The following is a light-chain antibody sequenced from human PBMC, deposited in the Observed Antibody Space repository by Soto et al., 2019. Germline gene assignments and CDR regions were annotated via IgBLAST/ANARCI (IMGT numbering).Light chain of an antibody. J-gene: IGLJ1*01. CDR3: HSHKSRNPRV. CDR1: SSDVGGYNH. CDR2: EVS. Sequence: QSVLTQPASVSGSPGQSITISCTGTSSDVGGYNHVSWYQHHPGKAPKLMIYEVSNRPSGVSNRFSGSKSGNTASLTISGLQDEEEADYYCHSHKSRNPRVFGTGTKVTV. V-gene: IGLV2-14*01.